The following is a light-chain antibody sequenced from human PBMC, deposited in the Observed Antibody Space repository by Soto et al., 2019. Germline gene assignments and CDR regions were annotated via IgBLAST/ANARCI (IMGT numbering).Light chain of an antibody. CDR3: QQRSNWPIT. V-gene: IGKV3-11*01. J-gene: IGKJ5*01. Sequence: EIVLTQSPATLSLSPGERATLSCRASRSVTSFLAWYQQKPGQAPRLLIYDASNRATGIPVRFSGSGSGTDFTLTISSLEPEDFAVYYCQQRSNWPITFGQGTRLEIK. CDR1: RSVTSF. CDR2: DAS.